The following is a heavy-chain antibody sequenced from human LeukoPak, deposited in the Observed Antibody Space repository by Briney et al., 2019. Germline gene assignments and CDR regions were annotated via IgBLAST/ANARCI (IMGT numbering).Heavy chain of an antibody. CDR2: INHSGST. J-gene: IGHJ6*02. Sequence: SETLSLTCAVYGGSFSGYYWSWIRQPPGKGLEWIGEINHSGSTNYNPSLKSRVTISVDTSKNQLSLKLSSVTAADTAVYYCARGPSRAAGTWAYYYYGMDVWGQGTTVTVSS. CDR3: ARGPSRAAGTWAYYYYGMDV. CDR1: GGSFSGYY. V-gene: IGHV4-34*01. D-gene: IGHD6-13*01.